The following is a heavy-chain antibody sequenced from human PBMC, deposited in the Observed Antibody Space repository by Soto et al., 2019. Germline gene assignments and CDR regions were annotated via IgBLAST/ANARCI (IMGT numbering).Heavy chain of an antibody. CDR1: GFTFSSST. V-gene: IGHV1-58*02. CDR2: IVVGSGHT. J-gene: IGHJ4*02. D-gene: IGHD2-8*01. CDR3: AAALYCSNGVCSHDY. Sequence: VASVKVSCKASGFTFSSSTMQWVRQARGQRLEWIGWIVVGSGHTNYAQKLQERVAITRDMSTNTAYMELSSLRLEDTAVYYCAAALYCSNGVCSHDYWGQGTLVTVSS.